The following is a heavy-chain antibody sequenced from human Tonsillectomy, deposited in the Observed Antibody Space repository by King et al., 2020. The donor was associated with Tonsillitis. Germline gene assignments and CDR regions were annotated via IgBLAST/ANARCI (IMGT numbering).Heavy chain of an antibody. Sequence: VQLVESGGGLVQPGGSLRLSCAASGFTFSSYAMSWVRQAPGKGLEWVSAISGSGGSTYYADSVKGRFTISRDNSKNTLYLQMNSLRAEDTAVYYFAKNHPYCSSTSCYYYYYMDVWGKGTTVTVSS. D-gene: IGHD2-2*01. J-gene: IGHJ6*03. CDR1: GFTFSSYA. V-gene: IGHV3-23*04. CDR3: AKNHPYCSSTSCYYYYYMDV. CDR2: ISGSGGST.